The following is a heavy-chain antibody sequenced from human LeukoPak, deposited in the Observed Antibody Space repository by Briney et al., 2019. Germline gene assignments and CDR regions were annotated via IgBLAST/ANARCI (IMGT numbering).Heavy chain of an antibody. CDR1: GGSISSSSYY. Sequence: PSETLSLTCTVSGGSISSSSYYWGWIRQPPGKGLEWIGSIYYSGSTYYNPSLKSRVTISVDTSKNQFSLKLSSVTAADTAVYYCARHFQSGGRIAAKLRLRTFDYWGQGTLVTVSS. CDR2: IYYSGST. D-gene: IGHD6-6*01. CDR3: ARHFQSGGRIAAKLRLRTFDY. V-gene: IGHV4-39*01. J-gene: IGHJ4*02.